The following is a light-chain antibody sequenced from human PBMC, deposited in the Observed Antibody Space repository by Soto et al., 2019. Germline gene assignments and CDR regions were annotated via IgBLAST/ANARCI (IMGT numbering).Light chain of an antibody. V-gene: IGKV3-11*01. J-gene: IGKJ5*01. CDR2: ADS. Sequence: EIGLTQSPATLSLSTGETATLSCRASQSVSDYIGWYQQKPGQAPRLLIYADSNRATGIPARFSGSGSGTDFTLTISSLEPEDFSVYYCQQRYNWPITFGQGTRLEIK. CDR3: QQRYNWPIT. CDR1: QSVSDY.